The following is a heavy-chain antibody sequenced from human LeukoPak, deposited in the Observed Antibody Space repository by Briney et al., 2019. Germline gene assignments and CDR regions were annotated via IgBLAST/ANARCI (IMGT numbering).Heavy chain of an antibody. CDR3: ARGIAVAGIRQIAFDI. CDR2: ISYDGSNK. Sequence: GRSLRLSCAASGFTFSSYAMHWVRQAPGKGLEWVAVISYDGSNKYYADSVKGRFTISRDNSKNTLYLQMNSLRAEDTAVYYCARGIAVAGIRQIAFDIWGQGTMVTVSS. J-gene: IGHJ3*02. D-gene: IGHD6-19*01. CDR1: GFTFSSYA. V-gene: IGHV3-30-3*01.